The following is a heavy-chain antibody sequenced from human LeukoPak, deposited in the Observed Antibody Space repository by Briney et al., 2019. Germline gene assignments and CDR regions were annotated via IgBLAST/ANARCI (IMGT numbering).Heavy chain of an antibody. CDR1: GFIFDHFG. V-gene: IGHV3-20*04. D-gene: IGHD2-8*02. J-gene: IGHJ4*02. CDR3: ARDLKYCTGGMCYFTAVADS. CDR2: INWDSTST. Sequence: GGSLRLSCATSGFIFDHFGMNWVRQVPGKGLEWVSGINWDSTSTNYVDSVGGRFTISRDNAKNSLYLQMNSLRVEDTAFYYCARDLKYCTGGMCYFTAVADSWGQGTLVTVSS.